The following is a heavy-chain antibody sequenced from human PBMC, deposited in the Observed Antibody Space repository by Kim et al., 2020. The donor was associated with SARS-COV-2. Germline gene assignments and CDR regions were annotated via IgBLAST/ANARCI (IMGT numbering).Heavy chain of an antibody. V-gene: IGHV4-39*01. Sequence: SYNPSRNRRVTISVDTSRNQVSLKLSSVTAADTAVYYCARRGYSTWYFDLWGRGTLVTVSS. D-gene: IGHD6-13*01. J-gene: IGHJ2*01. CDR3: ARRGYSTWYFDL.